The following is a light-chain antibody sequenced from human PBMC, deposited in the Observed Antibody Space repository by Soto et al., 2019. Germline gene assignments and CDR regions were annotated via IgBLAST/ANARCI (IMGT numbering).Light chain of an antibody. V-gene: IGLV2-23*01. CDR1: SSDVGNYNL. CDR2: EGS. J-gene: IGLJ1*01. Sequence: QSVLTQPASVSGSPGQSITISCTGTSSDVGNYNLVSWYQQHPGKAPKLMIYEGSKRPSGISNCFSGSKSGNTASLTISGLQAEDEADYYCCSYAGSSTFVFGPGTKVTVL. CDR3: CSYAGSSTFV.